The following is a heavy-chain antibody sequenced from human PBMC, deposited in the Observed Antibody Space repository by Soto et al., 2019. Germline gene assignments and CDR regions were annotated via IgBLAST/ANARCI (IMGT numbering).Heavy chain of an antibody. CDR3: ARVGFTHLYHWNRDPTFPSGN. D-gene: IGHD1-1*01. J-gene: IGHJ4*02. CDR2: IYYSGST. CDR1: GGSVSSGSYY. Sequence: SETLSLTCTVSGGSVSSGSYYWSWIRQPPGKGLEWIGYIYYSGSTNYNPSLKSRVTISVDTSKNQFSLKLSSVTAADTAVYYCARVGFTHLYHWNRDPTFPSGNWGQGTLVTVSS. V-gene: IGHV4-61*01.